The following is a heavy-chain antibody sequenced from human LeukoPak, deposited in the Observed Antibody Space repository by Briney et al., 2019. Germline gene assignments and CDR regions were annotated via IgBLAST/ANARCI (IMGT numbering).Heavy chain of an antibody. V-gene: IGHV4-34*01. CDR1: GFTFSDFW. CDR3: AREPQWNDAFDI. Sequence: GSLRLSYAASGFTFSDFWMSWVRQPPGKGLEWIGEINHSGSTNYNPSLKSRVTISVDTSKNQFSLKLSSVTAADTAVYYCAREPQWNDAFDIWGQGTMVTVSS. CDR2: INHSGST. J-gene: IGHJ3*02. D-gene: IGHD6-19*01.